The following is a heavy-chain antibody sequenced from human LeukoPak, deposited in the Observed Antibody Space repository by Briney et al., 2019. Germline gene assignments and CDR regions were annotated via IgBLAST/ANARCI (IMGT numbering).Heavy chain of an antibody. V-gene: IGHV3-23*01. CDR1: GFTFSTYA. CDR2: ISGNGRST. Sequence: PGRSLRLSCAASGFTFSTYAMSWVRQAPGKGLEWVSTISGNGRSTYYADSVRGRFTISRDNSKNTLYLQMNSLRAEDTAVYYCARDPGYAIYYFDYWGQGTLVTVSS. J-gene: IGHJ4*02. CDR3: ARDPGYAIYYFDY. D-gene: IGHD3-9*01.